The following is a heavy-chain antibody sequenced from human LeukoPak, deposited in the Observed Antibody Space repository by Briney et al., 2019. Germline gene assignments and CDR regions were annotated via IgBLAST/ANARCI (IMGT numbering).Heavy chain of an antibody. J-gene: IGHJ4*02. V-gene: IGHV1-69*02. CDR2: IIPILGIA. Sequence: SVKVSCXASGGTFSSYTISWVRQAPGQRLEWMGRIIPILGIANCAQKFQGSVTITADKSTSTAYMELSSLRSEDTAVYYCARASSYSGYDPLLGYWGQGTLVTVSS. CDR3: ARASSYSGYDPLLGY. D-gene: IGHD5-12*01. CDR1: GGTFSSYT.